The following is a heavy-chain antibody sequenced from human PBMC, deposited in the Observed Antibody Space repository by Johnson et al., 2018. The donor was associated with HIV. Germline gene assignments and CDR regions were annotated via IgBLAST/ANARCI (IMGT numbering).Heavy chain of an antibody. V-gene: IGHV3-66*01. D-gene: IGHD5-18*01. J-gene: IGHJ3*02. CDR3: AKASLRGYSYVSYAFDI. CDR1: GFTVSSNY. Sequence: VQLVESGGGLVQPGGSLRLSCAASGFTVSSNYMSWVRQAPGKGLEWVSVIYSGGSTYYADSVKGRFTISRDNSKNTLYLHMISLRVEDTAVYYCAKASLRGYSYVSYAFDIWGQGTMVTVSS. CDR2: IYSGGST.